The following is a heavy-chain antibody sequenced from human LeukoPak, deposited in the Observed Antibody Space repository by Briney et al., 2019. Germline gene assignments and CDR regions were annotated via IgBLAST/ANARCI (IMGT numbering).Heavy chain of an antibody. CDR2: IYSGGST. V-gene: IGHV3-66*01. D-gene: IGHD1-26*01. CDR1: GFTVSSSH. CDR3: ARGQSYYPY. Sequence: GGTLRLSCAASGFTVSSSHMTWVRQAPGKGLECVSLIYSGGSTYYSDSVKGRFTISRDNSKNTLYLHMNSLRAEDTAVYYCARGQSYYPYWGQGTLVTVSS. J-gene: IGHJ4*02.